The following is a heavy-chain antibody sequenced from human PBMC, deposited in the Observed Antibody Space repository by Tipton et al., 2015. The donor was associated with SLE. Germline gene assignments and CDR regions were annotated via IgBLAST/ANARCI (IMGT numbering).Heavy chain of an antibody. CDR2: TYYRSKWYN. CDR3: ARGDGYNFDY. D-gene: IGHD5-24*01. Sequence: PGLVKPSQTLSLTCAISGDSVSSNSAAWNWIRQSPSRGLEWLGRTYYRSKWYNDYAVSVKSRITINPDTSKNQFSLKLSSVTAADAAVYYCARGDGYNFDYWGQGTLVTVSS. J-gene: IGHJ4*02. CDR1: GDSVSSNSAA. V-gene: IGHV6-1*01.